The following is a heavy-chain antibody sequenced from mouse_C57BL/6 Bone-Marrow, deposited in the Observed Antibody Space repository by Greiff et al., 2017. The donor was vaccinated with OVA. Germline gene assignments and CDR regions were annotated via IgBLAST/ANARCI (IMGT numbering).Heavy chain of an antibody. CDR3: ARQDPY. Sequence: EVQRVESGGGLVQPGGSLKLSCAASGFTFSDYYMYWVRQTPEKRLEWVAYISNGGGSTYYPDTVKGRFTISRDNAKNTLYLQMSRLKSEDTAMYYCARQDPYWGQGTLVTVSA. V-gene: IGHV5-12*01. CDR1: GFTFSDYY. CDR2: ISNGGGST. J-gene: IGHJ3*01.